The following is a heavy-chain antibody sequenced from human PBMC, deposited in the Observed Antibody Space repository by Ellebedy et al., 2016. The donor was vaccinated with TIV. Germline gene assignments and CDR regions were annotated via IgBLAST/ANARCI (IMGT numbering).Heavy chain of an antibody. J-gene: IGHJ6*03. CDR2: INHSGST. CDR3: ARGQGFSLTIYYMDV. Sequence: SETLSLXCAVYGGSFSGYYWSWIRQPPGKGLEWIGEINHSGSTNYNPSLKSRVTISVDTSKNQFSLKLSSVTAADTAVYYCARGQGFSLTIYYMDVWGKGTTVTVSS. CDR1: GGSFSGYY. V-gene: IGHV4-34*01. D-gene: IGHD3-3*01.